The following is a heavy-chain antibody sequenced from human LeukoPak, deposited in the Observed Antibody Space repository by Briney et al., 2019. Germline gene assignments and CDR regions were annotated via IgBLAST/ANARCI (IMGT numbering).Heavy chain of an antibody. V-gene: IGHV4-4*09. CDR1: GGSISPYF. CDR3: ARRQTYFDY. CDR2: IYTDGST. Sequence: SETLSLTCTVSGGSISPYFWSWIRQPPGKGLEGIGYIYTDGSTKYNPSLKSQVTISLDTSKNQFSLKLSSVTAADTAVYYCARRQTYFDYWGQGTLVTVSS. J-gene: IGHJ4*02.